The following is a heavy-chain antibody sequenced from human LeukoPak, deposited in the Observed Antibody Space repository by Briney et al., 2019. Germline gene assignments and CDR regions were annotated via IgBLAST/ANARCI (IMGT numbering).Heavy chain of an antibody. CDR2: IKQDGSEK. J-gene: IGHJ4*02. CDR3: ARAGSNWNYVY. Sequence: PGGSLRLSCAASGFTFRGFFMSWVRQIPGKGLGWVANIKQDGSEKYYADALKGRFTISRDNTKNSVSLQMNSLIVEDTAVYYCARAGSNWNYVYWGQGTLVTVSS. V-gene: IGHV3-7*01. CDR1: GFTFRGFF. D-gene: IGHD1-7*01.